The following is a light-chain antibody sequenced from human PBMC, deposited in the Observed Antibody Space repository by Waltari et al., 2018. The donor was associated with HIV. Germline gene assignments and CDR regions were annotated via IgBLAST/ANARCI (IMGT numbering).Light chain of an antibody. CDR3: QQYNSYPLT. Sequence: DIQMTQSPSTLSASVGDRVTITCRASQSISNWLAWYQQKPGKAPQVLIYKSSRLESGVPSRFSGSGSGTEFTLTISSLQPDDFATYCCQQYNSYPLTFGPGTKLDI. V-gene: IGKV1-5*03. CDR1: QSISNW. J-gene: IGKJ3*01. CDR2: KSS.